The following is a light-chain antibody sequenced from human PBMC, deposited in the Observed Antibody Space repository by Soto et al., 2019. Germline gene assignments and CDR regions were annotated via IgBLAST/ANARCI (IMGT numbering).Light chain of an antibody. V-gene: IGLV2-11*01. J-gene: IGLJ2*01. CDR1: SSDVSAYAY. CDR2: DLN. CDR3: CSYAGTYPFVV. Sequence: SPLPQPRSASGSPGQSVTISSIGTSSDVSAYAYVSWYQHRPGKPPKLMIYDLNKRPSGVPDRFSGSKSGNTASLTISGLQAEDEAAYYCCSYAGTYPFVVFGGGTKVTVL.